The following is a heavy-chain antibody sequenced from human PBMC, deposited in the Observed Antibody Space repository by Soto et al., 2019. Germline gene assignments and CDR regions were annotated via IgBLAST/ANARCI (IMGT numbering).Heavy chain of an antibody. CDR2: IWYDGSQK. D-gene: IGHD1-26*01. Sequence: PGGSLRLSCTASGLVFSNYAMHWVRQAPGKGLEWVAVIWYDGSQKYYADSVKGRFTISRDNSGHTLYLRMSSLRAEDTATYYCTRDQGLVGPSGDHLYNYGLDVWGQGTTVTVSS. CDR1: GLVFSNYA. CDR3: TRDQGLVGPSGDHLYNYGLDV. J-gene: IGHJ6*02. V-gene: IGHV3-33*01.